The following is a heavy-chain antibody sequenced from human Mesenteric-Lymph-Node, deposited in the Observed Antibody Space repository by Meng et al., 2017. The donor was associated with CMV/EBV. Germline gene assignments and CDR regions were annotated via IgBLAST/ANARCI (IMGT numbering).Heavy chain of an antibody. J-gene: IGHJ4*02. CDR3: ARSSGSYYGY. D-gene: IGHD1-26*01. Sequence: SCKSSGYTFPGHYMHWVRQAPGQGLEWMGWMNPNSGGTNYAQKFQGRVTMTRDTSISTAYMELSRLTFDDTAVYYCARSSGSYYGYWGQGTLVTVSS. V-gene: IGHV1-2*02. CDR2: MNPNSGGT. CDR1: GYTFPGHY.